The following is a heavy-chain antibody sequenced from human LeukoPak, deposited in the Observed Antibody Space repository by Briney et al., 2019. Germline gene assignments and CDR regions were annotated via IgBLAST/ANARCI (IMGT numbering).Heavy chain of an antibody. CDR1: GFTFSSYA. D-gene: IGHD3-10*01. Sequence: GGSLRLSCAASGFTFSSYAMSWVRQAPGKGLEWVSAISGSGGSTYYADSVKGRFTISRDNSKNTLYLQMNSLRAEDTAVYYCAKVGSYYYGSGSYERYWGQGTLVTVSS. J-gene: IGHJ4*02. CDR3: AKVGSYYYGSGSYERY. CDR2: ISGSGGST. V-gene: IGHV3-23*01.